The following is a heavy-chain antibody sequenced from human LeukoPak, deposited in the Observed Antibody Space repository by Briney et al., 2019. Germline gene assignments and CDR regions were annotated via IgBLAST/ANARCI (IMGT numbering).Heavy chain of an antibody. V-gene: IGHV3-74*01. D-gene: IGHD3-10*01. J-gene: IGHJ6*02. CDR2: IQTDGSGT. CDR3: ASDRGYGMDV. Sequence: GGSLRLSCAASGFTFSSYWMHWVRQAPGKGLVWVSRIQTDGSGTTYADSVKGRFTISRDIAKNTLYLQMNSLRAEDTAVYFCASDRGYGMDVWGQGTTVTVSS. CDR1: GFTFSSYW.